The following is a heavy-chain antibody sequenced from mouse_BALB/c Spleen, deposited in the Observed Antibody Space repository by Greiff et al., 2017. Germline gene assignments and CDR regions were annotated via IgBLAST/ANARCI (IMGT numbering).Heavy chain of an antibody. Sequence: VKLVESGPGLVAPSQSLSITCTVSGFSLTDYGVSWIRQPPGKGLEWLGVIWGGGSTYYNSALKSRLSISKDNSKSQVFLKMNSLQTDDTAMYYCAKHAITTASYWYFDVWGAGTTVTVSS. CDR1: GFSLTDYG. V-gene: IGHV2-6-5*01. J-gene: IGHJ1*01. D-gene: IGHD1-2*01. CDR2: IWGGGST. CDR3: AKHAITTASYWYFDV.